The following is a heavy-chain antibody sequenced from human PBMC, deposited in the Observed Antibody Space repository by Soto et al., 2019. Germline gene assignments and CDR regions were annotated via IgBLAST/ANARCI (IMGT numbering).Heavy chain of an antibody. D-gene: IGHD3-9*01. J-gene: IGHJ4*02. CDR3: PTNQAKIYDILTGYYEDY. V-gene: IGHV3-15*01. CDR2: LKSKTDGGTT. CDR1: GFTFSNAW. Sequence: EVQLVESGGGLVKPGGSLRLSCAASGFTFSNAWMSWVRQAPGKGLEGGVRLKSKTDGGTTDYAAPVKGRFTITRDDSKNTLYLQMNSLKTEETAVYYCPTNQAKIYDILTGYYEDYWGQGTLVTVSS.